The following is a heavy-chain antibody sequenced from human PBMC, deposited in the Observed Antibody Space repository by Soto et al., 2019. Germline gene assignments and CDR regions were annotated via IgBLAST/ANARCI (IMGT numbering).Heavy chain of an antibody. J-gene: IGHJ4*02. V-gene: IGHV1-8*01. CDR2: MNPNSGNT. D-gene: IGHD1-1*01. CDR3: TITDTKTHANWRSE. Sequence: QVQLVQSGAEVKKPGASVKVSCKASGYTFTSYGINWVRQATGQGLEWMGWMNPNSGNTGYAQKFRGRVTMTRDTSISTAYMELSSLRSEDTAVYYCTITDTKTHANWRSEWGQGTLVTVSS. CDR1: GYTFTSYG.